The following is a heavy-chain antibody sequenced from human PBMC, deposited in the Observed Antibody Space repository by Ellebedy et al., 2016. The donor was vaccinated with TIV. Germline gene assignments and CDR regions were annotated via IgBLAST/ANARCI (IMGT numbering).Heavy chain of an antibody. D-gene: IGHD3-22*01. CDR2: IISLFGTA. CDR3: ARDVTGDSSGYYYARGYNWFDP. CDR1: GGTFSSYA. J-gene: IGHJ5*02. V-gene: IGHV1-69*06. Sequence: ASVKVSCKASGGTFSSYAISWVRQAPGQGLEWMGGIISLFGTANYAQKFQGRVTLTADKSTSTACMELSSLRSEDTAVYYCARDVTGDSSGYYYARGYNWFDPWGQGTLVTVSS.